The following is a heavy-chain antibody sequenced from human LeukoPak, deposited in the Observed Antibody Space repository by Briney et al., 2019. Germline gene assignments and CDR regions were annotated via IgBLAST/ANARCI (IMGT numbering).Heavy chain of an antibody. CDR3: ATKTAAGNYYYYYMDV. CDR2: IYHSGST. V-gene: IGHV4-38-2*01. Sequence: ASETLSLTCAVSGYFISSGYYWGWIRQPPGQGVEWIGGIYHSGSTYYNPSLKSRPTISVDTSKHQFSLKLSSVTAADTAVYYCATKTAAGNYYYYYMDVWGKGTTVTVSS. J-gene: IGHJ6*03. CDR1: GYFISSGYY. D-gene: IGHD6-13*01.